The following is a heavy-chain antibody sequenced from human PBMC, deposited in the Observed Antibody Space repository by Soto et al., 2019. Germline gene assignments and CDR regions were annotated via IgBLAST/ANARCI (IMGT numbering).Heavy chain of an antibody. D-gene: IGHD2-15*01. J-gene: IGHJ6*02. Sequence: PSETLSLTCTVSYGSISSSKYFWGWFRQPPGKGLEWIANIYYSGTTFYNPSLKSRITISVDTSKNQFSLKLTSVTAADTAIYYCARHAGGGRFYYGMDVWGQGTTVTVSS. CDR1: YGSISSSKYF. CDR3: ARHAGGGRFYYGMDV. CDR2: IYYSGTT. V-gene: IGHV4-39*01.